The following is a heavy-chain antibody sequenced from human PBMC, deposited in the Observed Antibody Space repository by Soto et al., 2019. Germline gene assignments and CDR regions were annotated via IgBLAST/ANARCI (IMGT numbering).Heavy chain of an antibody. CDR2: INHSGST. J-gene: IGHJ6*02. V-gene: IGHV4-34*01. Sequence: PSETLSLTCAVYGGSFSGYYWSWIRQPPGKGLEWIGEINHSGSTNYNPSLKSRVTISVDTSKNQFSLKLSSVTAADTAVCYCARGRYYDFWSGYPVYGMDVWGQGTTVTVSS. D-gene: IGHD3-3*01. CDR3: ARGRYYDFWSGYPVYGMDV. CDR1: GGSFSGYY.